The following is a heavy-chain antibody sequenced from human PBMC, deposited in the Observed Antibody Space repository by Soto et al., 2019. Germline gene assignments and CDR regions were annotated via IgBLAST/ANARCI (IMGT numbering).Heavy chain of an antibody. Sequence: SVKVSCNASGGTFSSYAISWVRPAPGQGLEWMGGIIPIFGTANYAQKFQGRVTITADESTSTAYMELSSLRSEETAVYYCARDNYLVVVPAAIGMDVGGQGTTVTVSS. CDR3: ARDNYLVVVPAAIGMDV. CDR1: GGTFSSYA. CDR2: IIPIFGTA. D-gene: IGHD2-2*02. J-gene: IGHJ6*02. V-gene: IGHV1-69*13.